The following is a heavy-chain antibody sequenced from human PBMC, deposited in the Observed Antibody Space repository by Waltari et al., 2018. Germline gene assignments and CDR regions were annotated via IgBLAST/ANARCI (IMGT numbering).Heavy chain of an antibody. V-gene: IGHV3-7*01. Sequence: EVQLVESGGGLVQPGGSLRLSCAASGFTFSNYWMNWLRQAPGKGLEWVANVQHVGTEKYYLDSVKGRFTISRDNAKSSLYLQMDSLRAEDTAIYYCARDLDTADDYWGQGTLVTVSS. CDR1: GFTFSNYW. J-gene: IGHJ4*02. CDR2: VQHVGTEK. CDR3: ARDLDTADDY. D-gene: IGHD5-18*01.